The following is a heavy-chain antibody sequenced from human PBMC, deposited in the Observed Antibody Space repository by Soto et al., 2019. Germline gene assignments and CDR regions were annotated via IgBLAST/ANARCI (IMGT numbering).Heavy chain of an antibody. CDR2: INHSGST. J-gene: IGHJ4*02. Sequence: SETLSLTCAVYGGSFSGYYWSWIRQPPGKGLEWIGEINHSGSTNYNPSLKSRVTISVDTSKNQFSLKLSSVTAADTAVYYCANSGYSSGWYLGYWGQGTLVTVSS. V-gene: IGHV4-34*01. D-gene: IGHD6-19*01. CDR3: ANSGYSSGWYLGY. CDR1: GGSFSGYY.